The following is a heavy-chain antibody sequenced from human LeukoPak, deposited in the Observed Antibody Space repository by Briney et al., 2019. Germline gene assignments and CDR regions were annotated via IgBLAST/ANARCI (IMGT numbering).Heavy chain of an antibody. CDR2: IYYSGST. D-gene: IGHD3-22*01. J-gene: IGHJ3*02. CDR1: GCSISSGGYY. V-gene: IGHV4-30-2*05. Sequence: PSQTLSLTCTVSGCSISSGGYYWSWIRQPPGKGLEGIGYIYYSGSTHYNPSLKSRFTISEDTSKNQFSLKLSSVTAADTAVYYCARAYHYTFYYDTRTSSGAFDIWGQGTMVTVSS. CDR3: ARAYHYTFYYDTRTSSGAFDI.